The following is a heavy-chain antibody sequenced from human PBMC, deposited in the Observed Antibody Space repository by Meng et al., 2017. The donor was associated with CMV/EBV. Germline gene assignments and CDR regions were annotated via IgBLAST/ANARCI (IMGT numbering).Heavy chain of an antibody. CDR1: GFTFSSYS. J-gene: IGHJ5*02. Sequence: GGSLRLSCAASGFTFSSYSMNWVRQAPGKGLEWVSSITSSSSYIYCADSVKGRFTISRDNAKNSLYLQMSSLRAEDTAVYYCARDRLIVEVPAAIRDNWFDPWGQGTLVTVLL. D-gene: IGHD2-2*02. V-gene: IGHV3-21*01. CDR2: ITSSSSYI. CDR3: ARDRLIVEVPAAIRDNWFDP.